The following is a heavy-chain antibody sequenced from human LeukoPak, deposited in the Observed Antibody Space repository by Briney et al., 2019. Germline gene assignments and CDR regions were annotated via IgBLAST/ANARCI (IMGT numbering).Heavy chain of an antibody. CDR1: GGSINSSSYY. J-gene: IGHJ4*02. Sequence: SETLSLTCTVSGGSINSSSYYWGWIRQPPGKGLEWIGSIYYSGSTYYNPSLKSRVTISVDTSKNQFSLKLSSVTAADTAVYYCARQWNSGSYPYFDYWGQGTLVTVSS. CDR3: ARQWNSGSYPYFDY. D-gene: IGHD1-26*01. V-gene: IGHV4-39*01. CDR2: IYYSGST.